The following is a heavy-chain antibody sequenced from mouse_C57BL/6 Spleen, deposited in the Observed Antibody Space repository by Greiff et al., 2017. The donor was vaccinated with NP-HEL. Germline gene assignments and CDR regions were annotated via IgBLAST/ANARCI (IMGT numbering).Heavy chain of an antibody. CDR3: ARSYYSNYEGFDY. CDR2: INPGSGGT. Sequence: QVQLQQSGAELVRPGTSVKVSCKASGYAFTNYLIEWVKQRPGQGLEWIGVINPGSGGTNYNEKFKGKATLTADKSSSTAYMQLSSLTSEDSAVYFCARSYYSNYEGFDYWGQGTTLTVSS. J-gene: IGHJ2*01. CDR1: GYAFTNYL. D-gene: IGHD2-5*01. V-gene: IGHV1-54*01.